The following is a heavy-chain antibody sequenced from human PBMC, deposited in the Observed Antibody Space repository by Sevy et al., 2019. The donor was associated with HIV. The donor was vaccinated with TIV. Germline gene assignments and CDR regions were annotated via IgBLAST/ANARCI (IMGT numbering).Heavy chain of an antibody. J-gene: IGHJ4*02. CDR3: ATKEQRAVAGIHFDY. CDR2: IIPIFGTA. D-gene: IGHD6-19*01. CDR1: GGTFSSYA. Sequence: ASVKVSCKASGGTFSSYAISWVRQAPGQGLEWMGGIIPIFGTANYAQKFQGRVTITADESTSTAYMELSSLRSEDKAVYYCATKEQRAVAGIHFDYWGQGTLVTVSS. V-gene: IGHV1-69*13.